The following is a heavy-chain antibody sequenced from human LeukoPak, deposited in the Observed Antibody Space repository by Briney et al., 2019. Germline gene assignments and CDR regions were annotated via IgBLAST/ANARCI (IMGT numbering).Heavy chain of an antibody. CDR3: ARDRSYDFWSGYSTPDY. J-gene: IGHJ4*02. CDR1: GFTFSAYA. CDR2: IWYDGSNK. Sequence: GGSLRLSCAASGFTFSAYAMNWVRQVPVKGLEWVAVIWYDGSNKYYADSVKGRFTISRDNSKNTLDLQMNSLRAEDTAVYYCARDRSYDFWSGYSTPDYWGQGTLVTVSS. D-gene: IGHD3-3*01. V-gene: IGHV3-33*08.